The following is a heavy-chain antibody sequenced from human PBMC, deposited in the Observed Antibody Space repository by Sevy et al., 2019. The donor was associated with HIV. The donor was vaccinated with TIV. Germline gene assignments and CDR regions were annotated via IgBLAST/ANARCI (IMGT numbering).Heavy chain of an antibody. V-gene: IGHV3-21*01. CDR3: AGEGGNSWPPA. CDR1: GFIFSIYS. J-gene: IGHJ5*02. CDR2: ISSSSSYI. D-gene: IGHD6-13*01. Sequence: GGSLRLSCAASGFIFSIYSMNWVRQAPGKGLEWVACISSSSSYIYYADAVKGRFTISRDNAKNSLYLQMNSLRAEDTAVYYCAGEGGNSWPPAWGQGTLVTVSS.